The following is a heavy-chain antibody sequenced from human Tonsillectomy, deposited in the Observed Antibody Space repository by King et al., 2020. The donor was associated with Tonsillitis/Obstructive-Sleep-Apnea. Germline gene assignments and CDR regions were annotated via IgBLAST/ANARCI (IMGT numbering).Heavy chain of an antibody. V-gene: IGHV3-48*03. Sequence: VQLVESGGGLVQPGGSLRLSCAAAGLTFSSYEMNWVRQAPGKGLEWVSYISSSSTTIYYADSVKGRFTISRDNAKNSLFLQMNSLRVEDTAVYYCVRDSLGWSFDLWGRGTLVSVSS. CDR1: GLTFSSYE. CDR2: ISSSSTTI. J-gene: IGHJ2*01. D-gene: IGHD5-12*01. CDR3: VRDSLGWSFDL.